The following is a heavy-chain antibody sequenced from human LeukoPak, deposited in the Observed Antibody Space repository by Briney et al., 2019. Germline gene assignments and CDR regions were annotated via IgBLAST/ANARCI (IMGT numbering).Heavy chain of an antibody. D-gene: IGHD6-13*01. CDR3: ARRGGHSWDVGNWFHP. J-gene: IGHJ5*02. CDR1: GESIRSTTI. V-gene: IGHV4-39*01. CDR2: TSHAGIS. Sequence: PAETLSLTCSVSGESIRSTTIWGWTRQPPGMGLEWFASTSHAGISYCIPSLGSRVTVSADSSRNQSPLRLSSVTGAHTAVYYCARRGGHSWDVGNWFHPGGQGTPVPVPS.